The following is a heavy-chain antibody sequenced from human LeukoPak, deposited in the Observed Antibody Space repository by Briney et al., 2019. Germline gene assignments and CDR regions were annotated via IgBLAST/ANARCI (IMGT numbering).Heavy chain of an antibody. CDR2: IYHNGDT. D-gene: IGHD2-2*02. J-gene: IGHJ3*02. Sequence: SETLSLTCIVSGGSIISGDYYWSWIRQPSGKGLEWIGYIYHNGDTYYNPSLKSRVSIPVDTSKNQFSLKLSSVTAADTAVYYCARAGVVPAAINRAFDIWGQGSVVTVSS. V-gene: IGHV4-30-4*08. CDR3: ARAGVVPAAINRAFDI. CDR1: GGSIISGDYY.